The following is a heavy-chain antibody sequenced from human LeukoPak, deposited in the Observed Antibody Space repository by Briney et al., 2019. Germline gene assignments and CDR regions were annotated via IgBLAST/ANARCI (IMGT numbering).Heavy chain of an antibody. J-gene: IGHJ5*01. V-gene: IGHV3-9*01. Sequence: PGRSLRLSCTVSGFTFDDYAFHWVRQAPGKGLEWVSGITWNRDNIGYGDSVKGRFTVSRDNSKNTLFLQMNDLRAEDTGVYYCARGYDWFDSWGQGTLVTVSS. CDR1: GFTFDDYA. CDR2: ITWNRDNI. CDR3: ARGYDWFDS. D-gene: IGHD3-16*01.